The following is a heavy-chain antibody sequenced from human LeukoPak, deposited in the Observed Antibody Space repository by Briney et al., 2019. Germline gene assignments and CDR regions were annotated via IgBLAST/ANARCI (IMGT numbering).Heavy chain of an antibody. CDR3: AREAASSSGCYIDY. Sequence: GALRLSCAASGFTFSSYAMSWVRQAPGKGLEWVSTISGPGDNTYYADSVKGRFTISRDNSKNTVSLQMNSLRAGDTAVYYCAREAASSSGCYIDYWGQGTLVAVSS. J-gene: IGHJ4*02. D-gene: IGHD6-25*01. V-gene: IGHV3-23*01. CDR2: ISGPGDNT. CDR1: GFTFSSYA.